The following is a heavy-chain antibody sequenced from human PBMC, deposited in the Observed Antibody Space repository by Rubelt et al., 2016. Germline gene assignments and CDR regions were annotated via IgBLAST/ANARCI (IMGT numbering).Heavy chain of an antibody. CDR2: IYYSGST. CDR1: GGSISSSSYY. J-gene: IGHJ5*02. CDR3: AGGTVGATSGWFDP. D-gene: IGHD1-26*01. V-gene: IGHV4-39*01. Sequence: QLQLQESGPGLVKPSETLSLTCTVSGGSISSSSYYWGWIRQPPGKGLEWIGSIYYSGSTSYNPSLKSRVTIAVDTSKNQFSLKLRSVTASDADVYDCAGGTVGATSGWFDPWGQGTLVTVSS.